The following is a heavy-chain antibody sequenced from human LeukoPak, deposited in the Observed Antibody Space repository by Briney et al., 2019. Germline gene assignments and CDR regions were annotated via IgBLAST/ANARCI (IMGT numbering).Heavy chain of an antibody. CDR1: GGSFSGYY. CDR3: ARGWSYYDSSGYYYAFDY. CDR2: INHSGST. V-gene: IGHV4-34*01. J-gene: IGHJ4*02. Sequence: SETLSLTCAVYGGSFSGYYWSRIRQPPGKGLEWIGEINHSGSTNYNPSLKSRVTISVDTSKNQFSLKLSSVTAADTAVYYCARGWSYYDSSGYYYAFDYWGQGTLVTVSS. D-gene: IGHD3-22*01.